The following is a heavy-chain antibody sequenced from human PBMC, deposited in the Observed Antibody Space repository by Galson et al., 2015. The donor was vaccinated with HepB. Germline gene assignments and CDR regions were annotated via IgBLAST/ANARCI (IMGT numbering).Heavy chain of an antibody. CDR3: ARTKYCSSTSCPYYFDY. CDR1: GFTFSDYY. Sequence: SLRLSCAASGFTFSDYYMSWIRQAPGKGLGWVSYISSSSSYTNYADSVKGRFTISRDNAKNSLYLQMNSLRAEDTAVYYCARTKYCSSTSCPYYFDYWGQGTLVTVSS. J-gene: IGHJ4*02. V-gene: IGHV3-11*06. D-gene: IGHD2-2*01. CDR2: ISSSSSYT.